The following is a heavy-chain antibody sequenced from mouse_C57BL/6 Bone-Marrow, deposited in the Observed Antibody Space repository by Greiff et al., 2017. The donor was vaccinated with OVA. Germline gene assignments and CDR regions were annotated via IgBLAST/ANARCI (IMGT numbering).Heavy chain of an antibody. V-gene: IGHV7-1*01. D-gene: IGHD2-14*01. CDR1: GFTFSDFY. J-gene: IGHJ4*01. CDR2: SRNKANDYTT. CDR3: AREGGTDYAMDD. Sequence: EVKLVASAICLVQSGRSLRLSCATSGFTFSDFYMEWVRQAPGKGLAWIAASRNKANDYTTEYSASVKGRFLVSRATSQSMRYLQMNAMRDEETAIYDCAREGGTDYAMDDWGKGTAVTVSS.